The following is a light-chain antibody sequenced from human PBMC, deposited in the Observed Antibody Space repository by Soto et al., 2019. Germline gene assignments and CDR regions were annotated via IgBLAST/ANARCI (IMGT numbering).Light chain of an antibody. CDR2: ENN. J-gene: IGLJ2*01. CDR3: GTWASSLSAVV. CDR1: SYNIGNNY. V-gene: IGLV1-51*02. Sequence: QSVLTQPPSVSSTPGQKVPISCAGSSYNIGNNYVSWYQQLPGTAPKLLIYENNKRPSGIPDRFSGSKSGTSATLGITGLQTWDEADYYCGTWASSLSAVVFGGGTKLTVL.